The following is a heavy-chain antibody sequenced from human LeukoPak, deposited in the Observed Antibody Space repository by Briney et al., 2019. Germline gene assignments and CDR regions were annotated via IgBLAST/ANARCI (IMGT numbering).Heavy chain of an antibody. V-gene: IGHV1-2*02. CDR3: ARASNQYNYALTVFDY. Sequence: ASVKVSCNASGSTFTGYYMHWVRQAPGQGLEWMGWINPNSGGTNYAQKFQGRVTMTRDTSISTAHMELSRLTSDDRAVYYCARASNQYNYALTVFDYWGQGTLVTVSS. J-gene: IGHJ4*02. CDR1: GSTFTGYY. D-gene: IGHD5-18*01. CDR2: INPNSGGT.